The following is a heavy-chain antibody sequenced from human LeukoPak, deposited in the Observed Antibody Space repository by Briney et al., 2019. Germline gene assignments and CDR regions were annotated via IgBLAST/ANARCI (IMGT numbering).Heavy chain of an antibody. CDR3: ASVSRFLEWLSHFDY. J-gene: IGHJ4*02. V-gene: IGHV3-30*04. CDR1: GFTFSSYA. D-gene: IGHD3-3*01. Sequence: GGSLRLSCAAPGFTFSSYAMHWVRQAPGKGLEWVAVISYDGSNKYYADSVKGRFTISRDNSKNTLYLQMNSLRAEDTAVYYCASVSRFLEWLSHFDYWGQGTLVTVSS. CDR2: ISYDGSNK.